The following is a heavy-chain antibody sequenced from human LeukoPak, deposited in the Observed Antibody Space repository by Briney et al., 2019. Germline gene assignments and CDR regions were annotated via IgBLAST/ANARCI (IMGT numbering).Heavy chain of an antibody. V-gene: IGHV3-30*04. D-gene: IGHD3-3*01. J-gene: IGHJ4*02. Sequence: GGSLRLSCAASGFTFSSYAMHWVRQAPGKGLEWVAVISYDGSNKYYADSVKGRFTISRDNSKNTLYLQMNSLRAEDTAVYYCARGEDFWSGGRSYFDYWGQGTLVTVSS. CDR1: GFTFSSYA. CDR2: ISYDGSNK. CDR3: ARGEDFWSGGRSYFDY.